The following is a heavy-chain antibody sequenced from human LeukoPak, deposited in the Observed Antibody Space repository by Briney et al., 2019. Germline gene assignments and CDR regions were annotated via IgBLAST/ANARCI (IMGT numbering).Heavy chain of an antibody. J-gene: IGHJ3*02. D-gene: IGHD3-22*01. CDR3: ASNLLSSRIVVATAGAFDI. Sequence: GGSLRLSCAASGFTVSSNYMRWVRQAPGKGLEWVSVIYSGGSTDYADSVKGRFTISRDNSKNTLYLQMNSLRAEDTAVYYCASNLLSSRIVVATAGAFDIWGQGTMVTVSS. CDR2: IYSGGST. V-gene: IGHV3-53*01. CDR1: GFTVSSNY.